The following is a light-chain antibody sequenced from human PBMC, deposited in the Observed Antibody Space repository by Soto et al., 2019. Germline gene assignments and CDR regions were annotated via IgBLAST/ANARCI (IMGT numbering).Light chain of an antibody. CDR2: DAT. V-gene: IGKV1-5*01. Sequence: QMTQSPSTLSASVGDRVTITCRASHNIERWMAWYQQKPGRAPSLLIFDATTLHSGVPSRFSGGGSGTEFTLTINGLQPDDSATYYCQQFAKSSTFGQGTKVDIK. CDR3: QQFAKSST. CDR1: HNIERW. J-gene: IGKJ1*01.